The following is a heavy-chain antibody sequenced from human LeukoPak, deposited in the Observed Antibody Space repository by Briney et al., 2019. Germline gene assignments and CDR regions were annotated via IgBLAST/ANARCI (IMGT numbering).Heavy chain of an antibody. CDR3: AREVNRYYYDSSGYYYYYYGMDV. J-gene: IGHJ6*02. CDR2: IYTSGST. CDR1: GGSISSYY. V-gene: IGHV4-4*07. D-gene: IGHD3-22*01. Sequence: SETLSLTCTVSGGSISSYYWSWIRQPAGKGLEWIGRIYTSGSTNYNPSLKSRVTMPVDTSKNQFSLKLSSVTAADTAVYYCAREVNRYYYDSSGYYYYYYGMDVWGQGTTVTVSS.